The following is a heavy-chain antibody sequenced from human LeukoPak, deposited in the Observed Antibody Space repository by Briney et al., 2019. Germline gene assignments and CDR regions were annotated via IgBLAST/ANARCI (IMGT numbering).Heavy chain of an antibody. J-gene: IGHJ4*02. CDR1: GFTFSSYW. D-gene: IGHD6-25*01. Sequence: GGSLRLSCAASGFTFSSYWMHWVRQVPGKGLVWVSRINSDGTSTSHADSVKGRFTISKDNAKSTLYLQMNSLRAEDTAVYYCARSGRYQDYWGQGTLVTVSS. CDR3: ARSGRYQDY. CDR2: INSDGTST. V-gene: IGHV3-74*01.